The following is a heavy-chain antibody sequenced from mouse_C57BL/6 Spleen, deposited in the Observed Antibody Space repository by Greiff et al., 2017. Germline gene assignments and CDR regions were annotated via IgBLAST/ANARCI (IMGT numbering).Heavy chain of an antibody. Sequence: VKVEESGPGLVAPSQSLSITCTVSGFSLTSYGVDWVRQPPGKGLEWLGVIWGGGSTNYNSALMSRLSISKDNSKSQVFLKMNSLQTDDTAMYXCAKRGYSNYEDWFAYWGQGTLVTVSA. CDR3: AKRGYSNYEDWFAY. D-gene: IGHD2-5*01. CDR1: GFSLTSYG. CDR2: IWGGGST. J-gene: IGHJ3*01. V-gene: IGHV2-9*01.